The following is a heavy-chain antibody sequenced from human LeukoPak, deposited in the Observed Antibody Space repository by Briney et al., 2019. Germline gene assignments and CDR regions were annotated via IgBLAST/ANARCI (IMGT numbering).Heavy chain of an antibody. Sequence: GGSLRLSCAASVTLDNYAMSWVRQAPGKGLEWVSFISASGGSTHYADFVKGRFTISRDNSKNTLYLQINSLRAEDTATYYCAKGAQYDFWSGYTLEYFDVWGKGTLVTVSS. CDR2: ISASGGST. J-gene: IGHJ4*02. CDR1: VTLDNYA. D-gene: IGHD3-3*01. V-gene: IGHV3-23*01. CDR3: AKGAQYDFWSGYTLEYFDV.